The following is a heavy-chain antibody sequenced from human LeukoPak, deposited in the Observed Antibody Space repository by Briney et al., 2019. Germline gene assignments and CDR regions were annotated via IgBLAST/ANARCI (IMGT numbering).Heavy chain of an antibody. Sequence: ASVKASCKASGYTFTSYGISRVRQAPGQGLEWMGWISAYNGNTNYAQKLQGRVTMTTDTSTSTAYMELRSLRSDDTAVYYCAREPLGYSRGGYFDYWGQGTLVTVSS. CDR1: GYTFTSYG. J-gene: IGHJ4*02. V-gene: IGHV1-18*01. CDR3: AREPLGYSRGGYFDY. D-gene: IGHD2-21*01. CDR2: ISAYNGNT.